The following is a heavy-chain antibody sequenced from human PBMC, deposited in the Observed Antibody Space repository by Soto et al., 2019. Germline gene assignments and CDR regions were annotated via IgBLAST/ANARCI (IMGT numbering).Heavy chain of an antibody. CDR1: GGSITSGDWY. D-gene: IGHD1-26*01. V-gene: IGHV4-30-4*01. CDR3: ARGDRMGANLNDY. Sequence: QVQLQESGPGLVKPSQTLSLTCTVSGGSITSGDWYCSLSRQPPGTGLEWIGYIYYSGSTYYNPSLERRVNLSVDTSKNQFSLKLRSVTVADTAVCYCARGDRMGANLNDYWGQGTLVTVSS. J-gene: IGHJ4*02. CDR2: IYYSGST.